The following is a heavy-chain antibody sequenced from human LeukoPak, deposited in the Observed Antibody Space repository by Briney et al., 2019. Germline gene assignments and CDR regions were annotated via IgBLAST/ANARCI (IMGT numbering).Heavy chain of an antibody. CDR2: IKQDGSEK. CDR3: ARGIEGIAARPY. CDR1: GFTFSSYW. J-gene: IGHJ4*02. Sequence: GGSLRLSCAASGFTFSSYWMTWVRQAPGKGLEWVANIKQDGSEKYYVDSVKGRFTISRDNAKNSLYLQMNSLRAEDAAVYYCARGIEGIAARPYWGQGTLVTVSS. D-gene: IGHD6-6*01. V-gene: IGHV3-7*01.